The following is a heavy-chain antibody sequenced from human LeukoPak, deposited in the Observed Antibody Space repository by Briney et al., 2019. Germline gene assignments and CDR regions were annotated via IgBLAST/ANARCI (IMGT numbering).Heavy chain of an antibody. J-gene: IGHJ3*02. CDR3: ASNLWDRGAFDI. V-gene: IGHV4-59*08. Sequence: KASETLSLTCTVSGDSMSRYFWSWVRQSPGKGLEWIGCVYDSGRTNYNPSLKSRVTISVDTSKNQFSLKLSSVTAADTAVYYCASNLWDRGAFDIWGQGTMVTVSS. D-gene: IGHD1-26*01. CDR2: VYDSGRT. CDR1: GDSMSRYF.